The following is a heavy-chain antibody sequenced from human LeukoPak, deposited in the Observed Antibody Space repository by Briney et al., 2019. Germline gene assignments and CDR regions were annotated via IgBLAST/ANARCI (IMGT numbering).Heavy chain of an antibody. CDR1: GFTFSDYY. J-gene: IGHJ3*02. CDR2: ISGSGGST. Sequence: GGSLRLSCAASGFTFSDYYMSWIRQAPGKGLEWVSAISGSGGSTYYADSVKGRFTISRDNSKNTLYLQMNSLRAEDTAVYYCAKATAMADAFDIWGQGTMVTVSS. D-gene: IGHD5-18*01. CDR3: AKATAMADAFDI. V-gene: IGHV3-23*01.